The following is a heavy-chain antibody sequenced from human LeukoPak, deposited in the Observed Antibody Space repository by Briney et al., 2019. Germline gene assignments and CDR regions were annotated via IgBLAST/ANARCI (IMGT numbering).Heavy chain of an antibody. J-gene: IGHJ3*02. CDR3: ARGADILTGYYHQVSAFDI. D-gene: IGHD3-9*01. Sequence: SDTLSLACDVYGGSFSGYYWSWIRQSPGKGLEWIGEINHSGSTYYNPSLKSRVTISVDRSKNQFSLKLSSVTAADTAVYYCARGADILTGYYHQVSAFDIWGQGTMVTVSS. V-gene: IGHV4-34*01. CDR2: INHSGST. CDR1: GGSFSGYY.